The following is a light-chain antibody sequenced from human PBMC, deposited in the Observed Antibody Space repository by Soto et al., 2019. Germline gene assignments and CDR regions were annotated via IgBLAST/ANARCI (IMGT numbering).Light chain of an antibody. CDR2: DAS. V-gene: IGKV3-11*01. CDR1: QSVSSS. J-gene: IGKJ1*01. CDR3: QQRNKWRT. Sequence: EIVFTQSPAPLSLSPGERATLSCRASQSVSSSLAWYQQKPGQAPRLLIYDASKRATVIPARFSGSGFGTDYPLTISSLEPEDFAVYYCQQRNKWRTFGQGTKVEIK.